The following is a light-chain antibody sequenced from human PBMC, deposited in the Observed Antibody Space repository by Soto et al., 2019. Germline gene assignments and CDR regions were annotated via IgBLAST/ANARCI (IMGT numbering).Light chain of an antibody. CDR3: SSYTSSSTLV. Sequence: QSALTQPASVSGSPGQSITISCTGTSSDVGGYNYVSWCQQHPGKAPKLMIYEVSNRPSGVSTRFSGSKSGNTASLTISGLQAEDEADYYCSSYTSSSTLVFGTGTKVTVL. J-gene: IGLJ1*01. V-gene: IGLV2-14*01. CDR2: EVS. CDR1: SSDVGGYNY.